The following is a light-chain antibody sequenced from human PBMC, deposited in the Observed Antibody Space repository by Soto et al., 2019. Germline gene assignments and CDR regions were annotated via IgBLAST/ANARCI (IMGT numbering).Light chain of an antibody. CDR3: QQYSNWPLT. J-gene: IGKJ1*01. CDR1: QSVTSY. Sequence: EIVMTQSPATLSVSPGEKATLSCRASQSVTSYLAWYQQTPGQAPRLLIQGASARATDVPARFSGSGSGTEFPPPIRSLPFGNFAGYLCQQYSNWPLTFGQGTQVEI. CDR2: GAS. V-gene: IGKV3-15*01.